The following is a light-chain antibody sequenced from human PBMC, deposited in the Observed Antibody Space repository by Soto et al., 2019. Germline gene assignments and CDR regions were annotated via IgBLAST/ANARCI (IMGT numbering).Light chain of an antibody. J-gene: IGKJ1*01. CDR1: KTVSDNY. Sequence: EIVLTQSPGTLSLSPRQRATLSCRASKTVSDNYLAWYQQKPGQAPRLLIYGASSRAPGIPDRFSGSGSGTDFTLTISRLEPEDVAIYYCHQYAASPRTFGQGTQVEVK. CDR2: GAS. CDR3: HQYAASPRT. V-gene: IGKV3-20*01.